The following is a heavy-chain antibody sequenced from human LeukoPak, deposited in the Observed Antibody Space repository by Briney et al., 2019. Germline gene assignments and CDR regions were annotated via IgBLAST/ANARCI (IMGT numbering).Heavy chain of an antibody. J-gene: IGHJ3*02. CDR2: IYYSGST. CDR3: ARVMRQIAAFDI. D-gene: IGHD3-16*01. Sequence: SQTLSLTCTVSGGSISSGDYYWSWIRQPPGKGLEWIGYIYYSGSTYHNPSLKSRVTVSVDTSKNQFSLKLSSVTAADTAVYYCARVMRQIAAFDIWGQGTMVTVSS. CDR1: GGSISSGDYY. V-gene: IGHV4-30-4*08.